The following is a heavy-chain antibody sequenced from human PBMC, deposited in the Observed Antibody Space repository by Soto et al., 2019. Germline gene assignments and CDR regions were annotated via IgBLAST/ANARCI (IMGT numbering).Heavy chain of an antibody. CDR3: ARAFTVTTVLGAFDI. D-gene: IGHD4-17*01. V-gene: IGHV1-18*01. CDR1: GYTFTSYG. Sequence: ASVKVSCKASGYTFTSYGISWVRQAPGQGLEWMGWISAYNGNTNYAQKLQGRVTMTTDTSTSTAYMELRSLRSDDTAVYYCARAFTVTTVLGAFDIRGQGTMVTVSS. CDR2: ISAYNGNT. J-gene: IGHJ3*02.